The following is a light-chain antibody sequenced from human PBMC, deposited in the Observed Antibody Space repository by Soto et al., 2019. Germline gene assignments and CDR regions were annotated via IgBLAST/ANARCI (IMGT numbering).Light chain of an antibody. CDR1: NIGSKS. V-gene: IGLV3-21*04. Sequence: YELTQPPSVSVAPGKTARITCGGNNIGSKSVHWYQQKPGQAPVLVIYYDSDRPSGIPERFSGSNSGNTATLTISRVEAGDEADYYCQVWDSSSDHAVFGGGTQLTVL. CDR3: QVWDSSSDHAV. J-gene: IGLJ7*01. CDR2: YDS.